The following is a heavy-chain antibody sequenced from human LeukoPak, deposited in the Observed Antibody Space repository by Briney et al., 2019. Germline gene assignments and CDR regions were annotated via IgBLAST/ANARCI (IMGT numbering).Heavy chain of an antibody. D-gene: IGHD2-21*02. CDR3: ARDVPAYCGGDCPNPY. V-gene: IGHV3-48*03. J-gene: IGHJ4*02. CDR2: ISSSGSTI. Sequence: GGSLGLSCAASGFTFSSYEMNWVRQAPGKGLEWVSYISSSGSTIYYADSVKGRFTISRDNAKSSLYLQMNSLRAEDTAVYYCARDVPAYCGGDCPNPYWGQGTLVTVSS. CDR1: GFTFSSYE.